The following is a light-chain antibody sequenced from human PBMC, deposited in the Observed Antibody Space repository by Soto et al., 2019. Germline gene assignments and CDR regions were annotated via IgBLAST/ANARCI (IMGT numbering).Light chain of an antibody. J-gene: IGLJ1*01. CDR2: DVN. V-gene: IGLV2-11*01. CDR3: CSYAGTYTHYV. CDR1: SSDVGGYNF. Sequence: QSALTQPRSVSGSPGQSVTISCTGTSSDVGGYNFVSWYQQHPGKAPKLMIYDVNKRPSGVPGRFSGSKSGNTASLTISGLHAEEYADYYCCSYAGTYTHYVFGTGTKATVL.